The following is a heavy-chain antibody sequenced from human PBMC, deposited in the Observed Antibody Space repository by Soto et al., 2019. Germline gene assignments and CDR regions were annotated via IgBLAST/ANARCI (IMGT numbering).Heavy chain of an antibody. CDR1: GGSISSYY. Sequence: PSETLSLTCTVSGGSISSYYWSWFRQPPGKRLEWIGQIYYTGGTNYNPSLKNRVTISLDKSNNQFSLRLTSMTAADTAVYYCATLPPRIVVVMTDLPTWGQGTLVTVSS. V-gene: IGHV4-59*12. CDR3: ATLPPRIVVVMTDLPT. D-gene: IGHD2-15*01. J-gene: IGHJ5*02. CDR2: IYYTGGT.